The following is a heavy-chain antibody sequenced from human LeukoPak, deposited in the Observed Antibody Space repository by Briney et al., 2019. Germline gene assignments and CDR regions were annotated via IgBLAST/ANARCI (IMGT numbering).Heavy chain of an antibody. CDR2: ITSSGDNT. D-gene: IGHD2-15*01. J-gene: IGHJ4*02. CDR1: GFNFFNYD. CDR3: AKDTYCSVGSCYSAS. Sequence: GESLRRSCAASGFNFFNYDMNWVRQAPGKGLEWVSAITSSGDNTYYADSVKGRFTISRDNSKNTLYLQMNSLRAEDTALYFCAKDTYCSVGSCYSASWGQGTLVTVSS. V-gene: IGHV3-23*01.